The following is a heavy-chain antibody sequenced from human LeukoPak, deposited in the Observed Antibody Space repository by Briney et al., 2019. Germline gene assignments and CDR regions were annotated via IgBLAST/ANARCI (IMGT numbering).Heavy chain of an antibody. Sequence: PGGPLRLSCAASVYTFSDFSVNWVRQAPGKGLEWVSSISVRSNYRYYADSVRGRFTISRDDASDSLFLQMNSLRAEDTAVYFCVRLRRNNDRSGYYYYYDYWGQGTLVTVSS. CDR3: VRLRRNNDRSGYYYYYDY. J-gene: IGHJ4*02. D-gene: IGHD3-22*01. CDR1: VYTFSDFS. V-gene: IGHV3-21*01. CDR2: ISVRSNYR.